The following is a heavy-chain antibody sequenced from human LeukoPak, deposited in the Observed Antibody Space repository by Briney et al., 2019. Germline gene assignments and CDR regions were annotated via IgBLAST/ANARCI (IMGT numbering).Heavy chain of an antibody. V-gene: IGHV7-4-1*02. D-gene: IGHD2-15*01. CDR2: INTNTGNP. CDR1: GYTFTSYA. J-gene: IGHJ4*02. Sequence: ASVKVSCKASGYTFTSYAMNWVRQAPGQGLEWMGWINTNTGNPTYAQGSTGRFVFSLDTSVSTAYLQISSLKAEDTAVYYCAREFCSGGSCYFDLDYWGQGTLVTVSS. CDR3: AREFCSGGSCYFDLDY.